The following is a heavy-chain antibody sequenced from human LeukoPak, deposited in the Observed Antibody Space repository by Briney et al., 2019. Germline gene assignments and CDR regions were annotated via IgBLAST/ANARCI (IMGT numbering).Heavy chain of an antibody. Sequence: SETLSLTCAVYGGSFSGYYWSWIRQPPGKGLEWIGEINHSGSTNYNPSLKSRVTISVDTSKNQFSLKLSSVTAADTAVYYCARVFPVYDYVWGSYRYRPSYFDYWGQGTLVTVSS. CDR1: GGSFSGYY. J-gene: IGHJ4*02. D-gene: IGHD3-16*02. CDR3: ARVFPVYDYVWGSYRYRPSYFDY. CDR2: INHSGST. V-gene: IGHV4-34*01.